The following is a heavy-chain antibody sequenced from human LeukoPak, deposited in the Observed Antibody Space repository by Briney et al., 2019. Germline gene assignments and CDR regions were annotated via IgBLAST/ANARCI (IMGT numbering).Heavy chain of an antibody. CDR2: IRSEAYGGTT. Sequence: PGGSLRLSCTASGFTFGDYAMSWFRQAPGKGLEWVGFIRSEAYGGTTEYAASVKGRFTISRDASKSIAYLQMNSLKTEDTAVYYCTRQYCSSTSCYINWFDPWGQGTLVTVSS. J-gene: IGHJ5*02. V-gene: IGHV3-49*03. D-gene: IGHD2-2*02. CDR3: TRQYCSSTSCYINWFDP. CDR1: GFTFGDYA.